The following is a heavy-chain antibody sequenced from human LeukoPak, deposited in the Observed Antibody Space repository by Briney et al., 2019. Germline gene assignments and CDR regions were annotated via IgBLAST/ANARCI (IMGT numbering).Heavy chain of an antibody. V-gene: IGHV4-4*07. Sequence: SETLSLTCTVSGGSISSYYWSWIRQPAGKGLEWIGRIYTSGSTNYNPSLKSRVTMSVDTSKNQFSLKLSSVTAADTAVYYCARGMGDSIAAAGKPHAVGAFDIWGQGTMVTVSS. D-gene: IGHD6-13*01. CDR1: GGSISSYY. CDR2: IYTSGST. CDR3: ARGMGDSIAAAGKPHAVGAFDI. J-gene: IGHJ3*02.